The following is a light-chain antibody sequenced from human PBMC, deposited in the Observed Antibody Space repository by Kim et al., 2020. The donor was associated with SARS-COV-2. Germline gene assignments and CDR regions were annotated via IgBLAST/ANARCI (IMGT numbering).Light chain of an antibody. J-gene: IGLJ2*01. V-gene: IGLV3-1*01. Sequence: VSPGQTASITCSGDKLGDRYACWYQQRPGQSPVLVIYQDNKRPSEIPERFSGSNSGDTATLTISGTQTMDEADYYCQTWDSSTVLFGGGTRLTVL. CDR1: KLGDRY. CDR3: QTWDSSTVL. CDR2: QDN.